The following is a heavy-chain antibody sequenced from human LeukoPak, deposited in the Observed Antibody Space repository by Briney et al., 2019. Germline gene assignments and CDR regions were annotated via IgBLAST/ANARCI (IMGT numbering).Heavy chain of an antibody. D-gene: IGHD3-22*01. J-gene: IGHJ4*02. V-gene: IGHV3-33*01. Sequence: PGGSLRLSCAAPGFTFSNYGMHWVRQAPGKGLEWVAVIWYDGSNKYYADSVKARFTISKDNSKNTLYLQMNSLRAEDTAVYYCARDLYYDSSGYYYPPHYWGQGTLVTVSS. CDR1: GFTFSNYG. CDR3: ARDLYYDSSGYYYPPHY. CDR2: IWYDGSNK.